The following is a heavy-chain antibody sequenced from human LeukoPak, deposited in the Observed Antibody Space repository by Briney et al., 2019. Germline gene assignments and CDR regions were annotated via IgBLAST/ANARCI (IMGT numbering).Heavy chain of an antibody. Sequence: SETLSLTCAVSGYSISSGYYWGWIRQPPGKGLEWIGSIYHSGSTYYNPSLKSRVTISVDTSMNQFSLKLSSVTAADTAVYYCARPTYYDTTDAFDIWGQGTMVTVSS. D-gene: IGHD3-9*01. CDR3: ARPTYYDTTDAFDI. J-gene: IGHJ3*02. CDR2: IYHSGST. V-gene: IGHV4-38-2*01. CDR1: GYSISSGYY.